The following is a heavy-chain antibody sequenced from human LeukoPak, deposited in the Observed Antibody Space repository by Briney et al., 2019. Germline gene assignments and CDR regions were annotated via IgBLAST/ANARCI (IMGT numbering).Heavy chain of an antibody. Sequence: PGGSLRLSCAASGFASGFTFSDYAVSWVRQAPGKGPEWVARVNGRGATTYYADSVRGRFTISRDNSKNTLYLQMISLGADDTAVYFCAKAPATGEGYYFYYMDVWGKGTTVTVSS. V-gene: IGHV3-23*01. CDR1: GFTFSDYA. J-gene: IGHJ6*03. CDR2: VNGRGATT. CDR3: AKAPATGEGYYFYYMDV. D-gene: IGHD7-27*01.